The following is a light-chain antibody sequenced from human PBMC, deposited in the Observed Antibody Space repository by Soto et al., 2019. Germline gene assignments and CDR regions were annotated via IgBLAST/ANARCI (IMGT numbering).Light chain of an antibody. CDR1: QSVSSY. CDR3: QQRSNWPYT. Sequence: EIVLTQSPATLSLSPGERATLSCRASQSVSSYLAWYQQKPGQAPRLLIYDASNRATGIPARFSGSGSGTGFPLTISSLEPEDFSIYFWQQRSNWPYTFCQGTKPEIK. V-gene: IGKV3-11*01. J-gene: IGKJ2*01. CDR2: DAS.